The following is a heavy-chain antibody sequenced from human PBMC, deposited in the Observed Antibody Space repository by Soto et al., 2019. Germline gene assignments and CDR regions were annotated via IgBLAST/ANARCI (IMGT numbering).Heavy chain of an antibody. CDR1: GFSFSDYY. J-gene: IGHJ3*02. CDR2: ISSSGSTI. CDR3: SGYYSYAFDI. D-gene: IGHD3-22*01. Sequence: PGGSLRLSCAASGFSFSDYYMSWIRQAPGKGLEWVSYISSSGSTIYYADSVKGRFTISRDNAKNSLYLQMNSLRAEDTAVYYCSGYYSYAFDIWGQGTMVTVSS. V-gene: IGHV3-11*01.